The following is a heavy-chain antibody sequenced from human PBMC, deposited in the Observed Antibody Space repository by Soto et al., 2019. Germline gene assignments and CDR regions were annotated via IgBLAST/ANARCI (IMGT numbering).Heavy chain of an antibody. Sequence: ASVKVSCKASGYTFTSYDINRVRQATGQGLEWMGWMNPNSGNTGYAQKFQGRVTMTRNTSISTAYMELSSLRSEDTAVYYCARAFYDFWSGYSLYYYYYGMDVWGQGTTVTVSS. V-gene: IGHV1-8*01. CDR3: ARAFYDFWSGYSLYYYYYGMDV. D-gene: IGHD3-3*01. CDR2: MNPNSGNT. CDR1: GYTFTSYD. J-gene: IGHJ6*02.